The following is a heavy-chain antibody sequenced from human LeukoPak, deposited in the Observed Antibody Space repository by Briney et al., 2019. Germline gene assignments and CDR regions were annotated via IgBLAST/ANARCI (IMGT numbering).Heavy chain of an antibody. CDR1: GGSISSGDYY. CDR3: AREDPLVAARGLDY. D-gene: IGHD2-15*01. CDR2: IYYSGST. V-gene: IGHV4-30-4*08. J-gene: IGHJ4*02. Sequence: SGTLSLTCTVSGGSISSGDYYWSWIRQPPGKGLEWIGYIYYSGSTYYNPSLKSRVTISVDTSKNQFSLKLSSVTAADTAVYFCAREDPLVAARGLDYWGQGTLVTVSS.